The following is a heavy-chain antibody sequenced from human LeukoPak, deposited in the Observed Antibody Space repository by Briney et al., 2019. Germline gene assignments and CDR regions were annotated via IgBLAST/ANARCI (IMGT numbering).Heavy chain of an antibody. Sequence: GGSLRLSCAASGFIFSSYRMNWVRQAPGKGLEWVSSISSSGTYIYYADSVKGRFTISRDNAKNSLYLQMNSLRAEDMALYYCAKSSDGSTSFDQWGQGTLVTVSS. CDR3: AKSSDGSTSFDQ. D-gene: IGHD2-2*01. J-gene: IGHJ4*02. V-gene: IGHV3-21*04. CDR1: GFIFSSYR. CDR2: ISSSGTYI.